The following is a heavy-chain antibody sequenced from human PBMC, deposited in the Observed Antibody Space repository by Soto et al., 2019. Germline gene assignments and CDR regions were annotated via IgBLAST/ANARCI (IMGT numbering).Heavy chain of an antibody. Sequence: LSLTCTVSGGSISSSSYYWGWIRQPPGKGLEWIGSIYYSGSTYYNPSLKSRVTISVDTSKNQFSLKLSSVTAADTAVYYCARHFGVNLNDYWGQGTLVTVSS. V-gene: IGHV4-39*01. CDR2: IYYSGST. CDR1: GGSISSSSYY. D-gene: IGHD1-1*01. CDR3: ARHFGVNLNDY. J-gene: IGHJ4*02.